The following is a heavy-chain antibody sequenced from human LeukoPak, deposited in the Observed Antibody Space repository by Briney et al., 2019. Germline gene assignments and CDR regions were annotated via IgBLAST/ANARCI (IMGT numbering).Heavy chain of an antibody. CDR3: ARDRRQRDYFDF. J-gene: IGHJ4*02. CDR2: VYSSGSL. V-gene: IGHV4-39*07. Sequence: SETLSLTCTVSGGSINIRNYYWAWIRQPPGTQLEWIGSVYSSGSLYYNPSLKSRVTILVDTSKNQFSLKLNSVTAADTAVYYCARDRRQRDYFDFWGQGARVSVSS. D-gene: IGHD1-1*01. CDR1: GGSINIRNYY.